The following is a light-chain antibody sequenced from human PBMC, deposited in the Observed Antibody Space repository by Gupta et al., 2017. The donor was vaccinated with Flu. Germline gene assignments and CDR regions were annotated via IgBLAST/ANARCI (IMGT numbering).Light chain of an antibody. CDR3: RSCKSSKTVVV. V-gene: IGLV2-14*03. CDR2: DNS. Sequence: TSSSAASNYNGGYDYVSWYQQPPGTAPKLMLYDNSRRPAGSPDRFSGSRSGKSATLSISGLQAEDEAYYYCRSCKSSKTVVVFGGGTKLTVL. J-gene: IGLJ2*01. CDR1: SNYNGGYDY.